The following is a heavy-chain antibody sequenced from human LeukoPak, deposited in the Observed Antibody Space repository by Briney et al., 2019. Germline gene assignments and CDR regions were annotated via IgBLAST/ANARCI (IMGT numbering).Heavy chain of an antibody. CDR3: ARVRAPGGYSYGPFDY. J-gene: IGHJ4*02. D-gene: IGHD5-18*01. CDR2: ISYDGSNK. V-gene: IGHV3-30*01. Sequence: AGGSLRLSCAASGFTFSSYAMHWVRQAPGKGLEWVAVISYDGSNKYYADSVKGRFTISRDNSKNTLYLQMNSLRAEDTAAYYCARVRAPGGYSYGPFDYWGQGTLVTVSS. CDR1: GFTFSSYA.